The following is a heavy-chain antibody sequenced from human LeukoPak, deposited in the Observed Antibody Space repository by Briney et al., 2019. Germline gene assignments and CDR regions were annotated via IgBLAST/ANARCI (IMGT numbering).Heavy chain of an antibody. J-gene: IGHJ4*02. V-gene: IGHV5-51*04. CDR1: GYSFTSYW. CDR2: IYPGDSDT. D-gene: IGHD5-12*01. CDR3: ATIGGYSGDGGIDY. Sequence: GESLKISCKGSGYSFTSYWIGWERQMPGKGLGGMGIIYPGDSDTTYSPSFQGQVPISADQPISTASLQWSSLKASDTAMYYCATIGGYSGDGGIDYWGQGSLVTVSS.